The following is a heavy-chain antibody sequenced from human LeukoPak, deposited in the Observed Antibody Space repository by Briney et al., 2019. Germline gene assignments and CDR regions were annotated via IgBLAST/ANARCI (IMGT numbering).Heavy chain of an antibody. CDR2: IYGGTST. V-gene: IGHV3-66*01. J-gene: IGHJ6*02. Sequence: GGSLRLSCAASGFMFSIYNMNWVRQAPGKGLEWVSVIYGGTSTYYADYVKGRFTISRDDSRNTLYLQMSSLRAEDTAVYYCASRYEGASYYYYGMDVWGQGTTVTVSS. CDR3: ASRYEGASYYYYGMDV. D-gene: IGHD1-14*01. CDR1: GFMFSIYN.